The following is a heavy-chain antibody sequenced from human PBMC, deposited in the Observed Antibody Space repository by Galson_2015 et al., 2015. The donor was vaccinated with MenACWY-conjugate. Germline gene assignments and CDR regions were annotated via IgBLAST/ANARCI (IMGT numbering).Heavy chain of an antibody. CDR2: ISSSGTTI. CDR3: ARLAVPGLN. V-gene: IGHV3-48*03. D-gene: IGHD6-19*01. J-gene: IGHJ4*02. CDR1: AFTFSSFE. Sequence: SLRLSCAASAFTFSSFEMNWVRQAPGKGLEWVSYISSSGTTIYYSDSVKGRFTISRDNAKNSLYLQMNSLRAEDTADYYCARLAVPGLNWGQGTLVTVSS.